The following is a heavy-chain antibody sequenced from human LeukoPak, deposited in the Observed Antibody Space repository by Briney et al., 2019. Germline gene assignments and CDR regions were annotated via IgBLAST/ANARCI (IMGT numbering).Heavy chain of an antibody. CDR3: AREPPYYYYMDV. CDR2: ISYDGSNK. CDR1: GFTFSSYA. V-gene: IGHV3-30*01. J-gene: IGHJ6*03. Sequence: GSLRLSFAASGFTFSSYAMHWVRPAPGKGLGWVAVISYDGSNKYYSDSVKGRFTISRDNSKNTLYLQMNSLRAEDTAVYYCAREPPYYYYMDVWGKGTTVTVSS.